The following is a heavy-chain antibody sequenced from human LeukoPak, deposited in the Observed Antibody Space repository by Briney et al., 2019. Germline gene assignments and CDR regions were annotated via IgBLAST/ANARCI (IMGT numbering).Heavy chain of an antibody. J-gene: IGHJ5*02. CDR2: IYPADSDI. CDR1: GYSINNYW. V-gene: IGHV5-51*01. D-gene: IGHD2-15*01. CDR3: ARQEYCSGGSCYTWFDP. Sequence: GESLKISCKGSGYSINNYWIGWVRQMPGKGLEWMGIIYPADSDIRYSPSFQGQVTTSADKSISTAYLQWSSLKAPDTAMYYCARQEYCSGGSCYTWFDPWGQGTLVIVSS.